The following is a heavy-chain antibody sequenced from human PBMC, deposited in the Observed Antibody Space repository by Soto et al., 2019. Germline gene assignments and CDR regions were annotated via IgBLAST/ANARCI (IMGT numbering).Heavy chain of an antibody. J-gene: IGHJ5*02. CDR1: GYTFTSYG. CDR3: ARDEAYKWNDGGWFDP. Sequence: QVQLVQSGAEVKKPGASGKVSCKASGYTFTSYGISWVRQASGQGLEWMGWISAYNGNTKYAQKLQGRVTMTTDTSTSTAYMELMSLRSDDTAVYYCARDEAYKWNDGGWFDPWGQGTLVTVSS. D-gene: IGHD1-1*01. V-gene: IGHV1-18*01. CDR2: ISAYNGNT.